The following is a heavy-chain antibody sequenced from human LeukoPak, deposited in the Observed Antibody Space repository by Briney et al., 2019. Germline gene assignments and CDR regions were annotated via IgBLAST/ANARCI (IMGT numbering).Heavy chain of an antibody. V-gene: IGHV4-59*11. CDR2: IYYRGST. D-gene: IGHD3-3*01. CDR3: ARGAPEYYAFWSGYFYYFDY. CDR1: GGSMSSQY. J-gene: IGHJ4*02. Sequence: SETLSLTCSVSGGSMSSQYWSWVRQPPGMRLEWIGYIYYRGSTNSNPSLKSRVTISVDTSKTQLSMKLTSVTAADTAVYYCARGAPEYYAFWSGYFYYFDYWGQGTLVTVSS.